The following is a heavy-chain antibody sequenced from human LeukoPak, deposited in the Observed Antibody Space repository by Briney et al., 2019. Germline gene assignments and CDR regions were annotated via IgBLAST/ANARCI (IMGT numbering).Heavy chain of an antibody. CDR1: GGSISSSSYY. CDR3: ARAGVRGVPYFDY. J-gene: IGHJ4*02. D-gene: IGHD3-10*01. Sequence: KSSETLSLTCTVSGGSISSSSYYWGWIRQPPGKGLEWIGSIYYGGSTYYNPSLKSRVTISVDTSKNQFSLKLSSVTAADTAVYYCARAGVRGVPYFDYWGQGTLVTVSS. V-gene: IGHV4-39*07. CDR2: IYYGGST.